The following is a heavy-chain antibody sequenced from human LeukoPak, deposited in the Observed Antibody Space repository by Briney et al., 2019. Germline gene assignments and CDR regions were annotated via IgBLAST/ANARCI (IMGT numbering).Heavy chain of an antibody. V-gene: IGHV3-23*01. J-gene: IGHJ4*02. Sequence: GGSLRLSCAASGFTFSSYAMSWVRQTPGKGLEWVSGITGSGGSTYYADSVKDRFTISRDNSKSTLYLQMNSLRAEDTAVYYCAKDLSSPGYFFDYWGQGTLVSVSS. CDR1: GFTFSSYA. D-gene: IGHD6-6*01. CDR2: ITGSGGST. CDR3: AKDLSSPGYFFDY.